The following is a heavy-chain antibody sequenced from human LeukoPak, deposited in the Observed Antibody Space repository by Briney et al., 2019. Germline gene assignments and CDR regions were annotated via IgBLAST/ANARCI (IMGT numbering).Heavy chain of an antibody. D-gene: IGHD3-16*01. CDR3: ARTYLVGWYFDL. CDR1: GLAFSYYW. Sequence: GGSLRLSCAASGLAFSYYWMHWVRQAPGKGLVWVSRISGDGSSTNYADSVKGRFTISRDNAKNTLYLQMNSLRAEDTAVYYCARTYLVGWYFDLWGRGALVTVSS. J-gene: IGHJ2*01. CDR2: ISGDGSST. V-gene: IGHV3-74*01.